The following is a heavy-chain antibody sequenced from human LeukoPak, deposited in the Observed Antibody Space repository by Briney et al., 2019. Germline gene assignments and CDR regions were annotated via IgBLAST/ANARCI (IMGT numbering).Heavy chain of an antibody. CDR1: GGSFSDYY. CDR2: ISRSSSSV. CDR3: ARITFGGVIVFDY. V-gene: IGHV3-11*01. Sequence: LSLTCAVYGGSFSDYYMSWIRQAPGKGLEWVSYISRSSSSVYYADSVKGRFTISRDNAKNSLYLQMNSLRAEDTAVYYCARITFGGVIVFDYWGQGTLVTVSS. D-gene: IGHD3-16*02. J-gene: IGHJ4*02.